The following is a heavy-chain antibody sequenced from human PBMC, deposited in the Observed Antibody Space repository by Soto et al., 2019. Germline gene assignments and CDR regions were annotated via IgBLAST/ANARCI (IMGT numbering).Heavy chain of an antibody. Sequence: SETLSLTCNVSGGPITTASYSWSWLRQSPGKGLECLGYVYTSGIAFYNPTLASRVAMSVNSSQNQFSLQVASVTAADTAVYYCASRITAAGTFHFDHWGRGTLVTVSS. V-gene: IGHV4-30-2*06. D-gene: IGHD6-13*01. CDR1: GGPITTASYS. CDR3: ASRITAAGTFHFDH. J-gene: IGHJ4*02. CDR2: VYTSGIA.